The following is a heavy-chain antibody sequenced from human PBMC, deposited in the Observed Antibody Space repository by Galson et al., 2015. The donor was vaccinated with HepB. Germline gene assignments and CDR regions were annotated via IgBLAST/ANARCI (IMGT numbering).Heavy chain of an antibody. J-gene: IGHJ4*02. CDR2: VSRSENT. D-gene: IGHD6-19*01. CDR3: VTGRGWLVDY. Sequence: SETLSLTCTMSGGSIRDYYCGWIRQSPGKELEWIGYVSRSENTKYNPSLKSRVTMALDTSKNQFSLRLTSVTAADTAVYYCVTGRGWLVDYWGQGMFVTVSS. V-gene: IGHV4-59*01. CDR1: GGSIRDYY.